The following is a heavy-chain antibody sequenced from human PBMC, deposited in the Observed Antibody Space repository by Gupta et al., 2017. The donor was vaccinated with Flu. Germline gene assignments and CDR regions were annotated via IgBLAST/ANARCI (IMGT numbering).Heavy chain of an antibody. J-gene: IGHJ3*01. V-gene: IGHV1-69*01. CDR2: IIPICGTV. CDR3: ARRGSNYVWGSYRDAFDF. D-gene: IGHD3-16*02. CDR1: GDSFSKYD. Sequence: QVHLKQSGAEVKKPGSSVKVSCQASGDSFSKYDISWVRQAPGQGLEWMGGIIPICGTVSYAQKFQGRVTFTAEESTSTAYMELSSLTSEDTAVYYCARRGSNYVWGSYRDAFDFWGQGTLVTVSS.